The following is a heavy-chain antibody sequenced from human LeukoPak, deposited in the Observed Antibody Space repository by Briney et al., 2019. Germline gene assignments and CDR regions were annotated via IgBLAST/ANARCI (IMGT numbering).Heavy chain of an antibody. CDR2: IRSKANSYAT. CDR1: GFTFSGSA. D-gene: IGHD3-3*01. CDR3: TRLYLSYDFWSGYYSGAVY. Sequence: GGSLRLSCAASGFTFSGSAMRWVRQASGKGLEWVGRIRSKANSYATAYAASVKGRITISRDDSKNTAYLQMNSLKTEDTAVYYCTRLYLSYDFWSGYYSGAVYWGQGTLVTVSS. J-gene: IGHJ4*02. V-gene: IGHV3-73*01.